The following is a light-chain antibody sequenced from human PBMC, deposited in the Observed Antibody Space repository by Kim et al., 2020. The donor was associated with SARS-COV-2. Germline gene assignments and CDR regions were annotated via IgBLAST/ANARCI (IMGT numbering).Light chain of an antibody. V-gene: IGLV1-44*01. J-gene: IGLJ2*01. CDR1: SSNSGSNT. CDR3: AAWDDSLNGVV. CDR2: TNN. Sequence: GQTVTISCSGSSSNSGSNTVNWYRQLPGTAPKLLIYTNNQQPSGVPDRFSGSKSGTSASLAISGLQSEDEADYYCAAWDDSLNGVVFGGGTQLTVL.